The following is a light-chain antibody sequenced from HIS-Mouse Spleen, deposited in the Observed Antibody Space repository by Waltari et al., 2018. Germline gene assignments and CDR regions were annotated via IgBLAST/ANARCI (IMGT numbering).Light chain of an antibody. CDR1: SPNHRRYT. Sequence: QSVLTQPPFASRTPGQRVPIPCSGSSPNHRRYTANWYQQLPGTAPKLLIYSNNQRPSGVPDRFSGSKSGTSASLAISGLQSEDEADYYCAAWDDSLNGYVFGTGTKVTVL. J-gene: IGLJ1*01. CDR2: SNN. V-gene: IGLV1-44*01. CDR3: AAWDDSLNGYV.